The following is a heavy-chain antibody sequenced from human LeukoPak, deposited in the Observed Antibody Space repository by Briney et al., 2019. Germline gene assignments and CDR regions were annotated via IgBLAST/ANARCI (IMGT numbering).Heavy chain of an antibody. V-gene: IGHV3-30*02. D-gene: IGHD1-1*01. J-gene: IGHJ4*02. CDR1: GFTFASLG. Sequence: GGSLRLSCTTSGFTFASLGMHWVRQAPGKGLEWVAFVEHDGTTKYYADSVKGRVTISRDNSKNTLYLQVNSLRVEDTAVYYCAKGLERESRLDSWGQGTLVTVSS. CDR3: AKGLERESRLDS. CDR2: VEHDGTTK.